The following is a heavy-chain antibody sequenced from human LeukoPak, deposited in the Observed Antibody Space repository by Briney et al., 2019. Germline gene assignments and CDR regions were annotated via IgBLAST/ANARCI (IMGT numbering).Heavy chain of an antibody. D-gene: IGHD3-3*01. CDR1: GFTFSSYA. Sequence: GGSLRLSCAASGFTFSSYAMSWVRQAPGKGLEWASAISGSGGSTYYADSVKGRFTISRDNSKNTLYLQMNSLRAEDTAVYYCAKTHTAGYYDFWSGYYPFDYWGQGTLATVSS. CDR3: AKTHTAGYYDFWSGYYPFDY. CDR2: ISGSGGST. V-gene: IGHV3-23*01. J-gene: IGHJ4*02.